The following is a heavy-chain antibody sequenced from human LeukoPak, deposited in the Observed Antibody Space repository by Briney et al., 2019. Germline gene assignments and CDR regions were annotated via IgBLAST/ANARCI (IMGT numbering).Heavy chain of an antibody. J-gene: IGHJ3*02. D-gene: IGHD3-22*01. Sequence: ASVKVSCQASGGTFSSYAISWVRQAPGQGLEWMGGIIPIFGTANYAQKFQGRVTITADESTSTAYMELSSLRSEDTAVYYCASGGADYYDSSGFRFRGAFDIWGQGTMVTVSS. CDR3: ASGGADYYDSSGFRFRGAFDI. CDR1: GGTFSSYA. V-gene: IGHV1-69*13. CDR2: IIPIFGTA.